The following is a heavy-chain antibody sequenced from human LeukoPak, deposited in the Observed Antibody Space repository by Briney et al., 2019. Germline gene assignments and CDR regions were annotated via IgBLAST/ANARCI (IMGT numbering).Heavy chain of an antibody. CDR1: GGSISSYY. J-gene: IGHJ5*02. CDR2: IYYSGST. CDR3: ASLDYGDYVNWFDP. V-gene: IGHV4-59*01. D-gene: IGHD4-17*01. Sequence: SGPGLVKPSGTLSLTCTVSGGSISSYYWSWIRQPPGKGLEWIGYIYYSGSTNYNPSLKSRVTISVDTSKNQFSLKLSSVTAADTAVYYCASLDYGDYVNWFDPWGQGTLVTVSS.